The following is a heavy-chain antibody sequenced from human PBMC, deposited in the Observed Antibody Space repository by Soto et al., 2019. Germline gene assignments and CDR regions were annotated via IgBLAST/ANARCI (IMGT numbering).Heavy chain of an antibody. J-gene: IGHJ6*02. V-gene: IGHV4-31*03. CDR2: IYYSGST. CDR3: ARGEGDYDFWSGYLNYYYGMDV. D-gene: IGHD3-3*01. Sequence: SETLSLTCTVSGGSISRGGYYWSWIRQHPGKGLEWIGYIYYSGSTYYNPSLKSRVTISVDTSKNQFSLKLSSVTAADTAVYYCARGEGDYDFWSGYLNYYYGMDVWGQGTTVTVS. CDR1: GGSISRGGYY.